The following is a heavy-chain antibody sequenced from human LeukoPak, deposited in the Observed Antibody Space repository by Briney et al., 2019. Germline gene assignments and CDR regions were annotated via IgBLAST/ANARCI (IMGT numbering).Heavy chain of an antibody. J-gene: IGHJ4*02. CDR2: ISYDGSNK. CDR3: ARDKSYSSGSYYFDY. V-gene: IGHV3-30-3*01. CDR1: GFTFSSYA. D-gene: IGHD6-19*01. Sequence: GGSLRLSCAASGFTFSSYAMHWARQAPGKGLEWVAVISYDGSNKYYADSVKGRFTISRDNSKNTLYLQMNSLRAEDTAVYYCARDKSYSSGSYYFDYWGQGTLATVSS.